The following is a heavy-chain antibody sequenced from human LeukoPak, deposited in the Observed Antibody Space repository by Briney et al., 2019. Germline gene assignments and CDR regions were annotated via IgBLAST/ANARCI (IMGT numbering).Heavy chain of an antibody. CDR3: ARDRGSSGWYAKGN. CDR2: ISSSSSYI. Sequence: GGSLRLSCAASGFTFSSYSMNWVRQAPGKGLEWVSSISSSSSYIYYADSVKGRFTISRDNAKNSLYLQMNSLRAEDTAVYYCARDRGSSGWYAKGNWGQGTLVTVSS. J-gene: IGHJ4*02. CDR1: GFTFSSYS. D-gene: IGHD6-19*01. V-gene: IGHV3-21*01.